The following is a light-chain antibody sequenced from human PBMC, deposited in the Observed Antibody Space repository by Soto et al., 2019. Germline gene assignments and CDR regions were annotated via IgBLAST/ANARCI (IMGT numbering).Light chain of an antibody. CDR2: GAS. V-gene: IGKV3-15*01. Sequence: EQVMTQSPAALSVSPGERATLSCRASQSVNSNLAWYQQKPGQAPRLLLYGASTRATGIPARFSGSGSGTEFTLTISSLQSEDFAVYYCQQYNNWPRTFGQGTKVEIK. CDR3: QQYNNWPRT. J-gene: IGKJ1*01. CDR1: QSVNSN.